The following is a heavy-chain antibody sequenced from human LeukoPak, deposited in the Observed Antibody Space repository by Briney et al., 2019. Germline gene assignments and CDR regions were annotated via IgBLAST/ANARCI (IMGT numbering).Heavy chain of an antibody. D-gene: IGHD3-16*02. CDR3: ATGSGNYDYVWGSYRFGRLGDY. CDR1: GFTFSSYA. J-gene: IGHJ4*02. Sequence: GGSLRLSCAASGFTFSSYAMSWVRQAPGKGLEWVSAISGSGGSTYYADSVKGRFTISRDNSKNTLYLQMNSLRAGDTAVYYCATGSGNYDYVWGSYRFGRLGDYWGQGTLVTVSS. V-gene: IGHV3-23*01. CDR2: ISGSGGST.